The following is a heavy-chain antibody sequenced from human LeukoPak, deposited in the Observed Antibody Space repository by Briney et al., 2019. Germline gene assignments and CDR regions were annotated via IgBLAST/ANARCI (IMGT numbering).Heavy chain of an antibody. V-gene: IGHV1-8*01. CDR3: ARAPPRIRIVEPAVASGTSDY. CDR1: GYTFTSYD. CDR2: MNPNSGNT. D-gene: IGHD2-15*01. Sequence: ASVKVSCKASGYTFTSYDINWVRQATGQGLEWMGWMNPNSGNTGYAQKFQGRVTMTRNTSISTAYMELSSLRSEDTAVYYCARAPPRIRIVEPAVASGTSDYWGQGTLVTVSS. J-gene: IGHJ4*02.